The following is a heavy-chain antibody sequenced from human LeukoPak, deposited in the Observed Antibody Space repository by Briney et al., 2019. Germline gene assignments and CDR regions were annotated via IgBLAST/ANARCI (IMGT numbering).Heavy chain of an antibody. CDR3: ARVGYYDSSGYYTDDY. CDR2: IYYSGST. V-gene: IGHV4-59*01. D-gene: IGHD3-22*01. J-gene: IGHJ4*02. Sequence: PSETLSLTCTVSGGSISSYYWSWIRQPPGKGLEWIGYIYYSGSTNYNPSLKSRVTISVDTSKNQFSLKLSSVTAADTAVYYCARVGYYDSSGYYTDDYWGQGTLVTVSS. CDR1: GGSISSYY.